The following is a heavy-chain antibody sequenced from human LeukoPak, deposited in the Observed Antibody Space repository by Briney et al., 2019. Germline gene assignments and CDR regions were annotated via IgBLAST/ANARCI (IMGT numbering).Heavy chain of an antibody. CDR2: INPNSGGT. V-gene: IGHV1-2*02. CDR1: GYTFTGYY. J-gene: IGHJ4*02. D-gene: IGHD3-16*01. CDR3: ARAYTSPNGPY. Sequence: ASVKVSCKASGYTFTGYYMHWVRQAPGQGLEWTGWINPNSGGTNYAQKFQGRVTMTRDTSITTAYMELNRLRSDDTAVYYCARAYTSPNGPYWGQGILVTVSS.